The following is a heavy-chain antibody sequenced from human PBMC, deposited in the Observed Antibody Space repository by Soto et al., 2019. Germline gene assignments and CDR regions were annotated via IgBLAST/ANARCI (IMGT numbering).Heavy chain of an antibody. CDR1: GGTFSSYT. D-gene: IGHD6-13*01. CDR2: IIPILGIA. Sequence: QIQLVQSGAEVKKPGSSVKVSCKASGGTFSSYTISWVRQAPGQGLEWMGRIIPILGIANYAQKFQGRVTITADKSTSTAYMELSSLRSEDTAVYYCARGSKPGYSDYWGQGTLVTVSS. V-gene: IGHV1-69*02. CDR3: ARGSKPGYSDY. J-gene: IGHJ4*02.